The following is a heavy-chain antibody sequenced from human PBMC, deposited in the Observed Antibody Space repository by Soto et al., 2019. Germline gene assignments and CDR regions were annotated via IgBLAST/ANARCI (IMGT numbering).Heavy chain of an antibody. J-gene: IGHJ4*02. CDR2: IYYSGST. D-gene: IGHD2-8*02. CDR3: ARATSFSGHHGY. V-gene: IGHV4-31*03. CDR1: GGSFSSGGYY. Sequence: QLQLQESGPGLVKPSPTLSLACTVSGGSFSSGGYYWSWIRQLPGKGLEWIGYIYYSGSTYYNPSLKSRFTISLDTSKNQFSQKLSSATAADTAVYYCARATSFSGHHGYWGQGTLVTVS.